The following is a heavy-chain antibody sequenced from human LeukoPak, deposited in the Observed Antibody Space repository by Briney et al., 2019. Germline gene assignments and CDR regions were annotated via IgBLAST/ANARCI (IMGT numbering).Heavy chain of an antibody. CDR2: INGNNGTI. CDR3: VRAYSRGYSDDFDY. V-gene: IGHV3-11*01. D-gene: IGHD3-22*01. CDR1: GFTFSDYY. J-gene: IGHJ4*02. Sequence: GGSLRLSCAASGFTFSDYYMSWFRQAPGKGLEWRSYINGNNGTIYYADSVRGRFTISRDNAKNSVYLQMNSLRGEDTAVYYCVRAYSRGYSDDFDYWGQGTLVTVSS.